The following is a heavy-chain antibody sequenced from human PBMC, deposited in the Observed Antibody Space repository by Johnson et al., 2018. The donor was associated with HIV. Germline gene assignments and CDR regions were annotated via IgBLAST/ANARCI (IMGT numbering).Heavy chain of an antibody. CDR1: GLSVSINY. D-gene: IGHD2-15*01. Sequence: MQLVESGGGLIQPGGSLRLSCAVSGLSVSINYITWVRQAPGKGLEWVSVIHSGGSTYYADSVEGRFTISRDNAKNSLYLQMNSLRVEDTAVYYCARDKYCGGGSCYLDAFDIWGQGTMVIVAS. CDR3: ARDKYCGGGSCYLDAFDI. J-gene: IGHJ3*02. V-gene: IGHV3-53*01. CDR2: IHSGGST.